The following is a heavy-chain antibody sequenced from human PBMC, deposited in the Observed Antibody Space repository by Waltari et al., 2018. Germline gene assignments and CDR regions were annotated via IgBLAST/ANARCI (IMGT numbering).Heavy chain of an antibody. Sequence: EVQLVESGGGLVKPGGSLSLPCGASGLRFSSYSMNWVRQAPGKGLEWVSSISSSTTYIHYADSVKGRFTISRDNAKNSLYLQMNSLRVEDTAVYYCVSGGWGFYFDYWGQGTVVTVSS. V-gene: IGHV3-21*01. CDR3: VSGGWGFYFDY. J-gene: IGHJ4*02. CDR1: GLRFSSYS. CDR2: ISSSTTYI. D-gene: IGHD7-27*01.